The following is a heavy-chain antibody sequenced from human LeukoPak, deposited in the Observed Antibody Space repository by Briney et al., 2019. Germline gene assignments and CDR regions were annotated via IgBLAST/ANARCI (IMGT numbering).Heavy chain of an antibody. J-gene: IGHJ4*02. CDR1: GGSFSGYY. CDR2: INHSGST. Sequence: SETLSLTCAVYGGSFSGYYWSWIRQPPGKGLEWIGEINHSGSTNYNPSLKSRVTISVDTSKNRFSLKLSSVTAADTAVYYCARASSVLRYFDWLLSGLDYWGQGTLVTVSS. D-gene: IGHD3-9*01. V-gene: IGHV4-34*01. CDR3: ARASSVLRYFDWLLSGLDY.